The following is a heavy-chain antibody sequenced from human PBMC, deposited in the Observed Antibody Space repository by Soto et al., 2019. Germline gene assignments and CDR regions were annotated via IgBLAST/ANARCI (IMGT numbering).Heavy chain of an antibody. CDR2: ISYDGSNK. V-gene: IGHV3-30-3*01. CDR3: ARDLPKGSYGLMLGWDYYYYGMDV. J-gene: IGHJ6*02. CDR1: GFTFSSYA. Sequence: GGSLRLSCAASGFTFSSYAMHWVRQAPGKGLEWVAVISYDGSNKYYADSVKGRFTISRDNSKNTLYLQMNSLRAEDTAVYYCARDLPKGSYGLMLGWDYYYYGMDVWGQGTTVTVSS. D-gene: IGHD2-21*01.